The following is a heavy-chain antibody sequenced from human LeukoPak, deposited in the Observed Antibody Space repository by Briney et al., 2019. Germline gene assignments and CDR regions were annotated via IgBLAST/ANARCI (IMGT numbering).Heavy chain of an antibody. D-gene: IGHD3-3*01. CDR2: IYSGGST. Sequence: GGSLRLSCAASGFTFSSYAMSWVRQAPGKGLEWVSVIYSGGSTYYADSVKGRFTISRDNSKNTLYLQMNSLRAEDTAVYYCARTRPPYDFWSGYLDYYYYYYMDVWGKGTTVTVSS. J-gene: IGHJ6*03. V-gene: IGHV3-53*01. CDR1: GFTFSSYA. CDR3: ARTRPPYDFWSGYLDYYYYYYMDV.